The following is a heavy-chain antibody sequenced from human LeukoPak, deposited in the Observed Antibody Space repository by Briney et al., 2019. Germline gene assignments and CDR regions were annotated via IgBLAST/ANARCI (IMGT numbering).Heavy chain of an antibody. CDR2: IYSGGST. D-gene: IGHD2-2*01. V-gene: IGHV3-66*01. Sequence: GGSLRLSCAASGFTVSSNYMSWVRQAPGKGLEWVSVIYSGGSTYYADSVKGRFTISRDNSKNSLYLQMNSLRAEDTAVYYCASSSLVVPAANYYYYYMDVWGKGTTVTVSS. J-gene: IGHJ6*03. CDR3: ASSSLVVPAANYYYYYMDV. CDR1: GFTVSSNY.